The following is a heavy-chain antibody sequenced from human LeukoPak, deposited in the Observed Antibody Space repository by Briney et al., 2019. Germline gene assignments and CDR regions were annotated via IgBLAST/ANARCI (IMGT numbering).Heavy chain of an antibody. CDR1: GFTFSSYG. V-gene: IGHV3-30*18. J-gene: IGHJ4*02. Sequence: GGSLGLSCAASGFTFSSYGMHWVRQAPGKGLEWVAVISYDGSNKYYADSVKGRFTISRDNSKNTLYPQMNSLRAEDTAVYYCAKDGEAYCSGGSCWYSFDYWGQGTLVTVSS. CDR2: ISYDGSNK. CDR3: AKDGEAYCSGGSCWYSFDY. D-gene: IGHD2-15*01.